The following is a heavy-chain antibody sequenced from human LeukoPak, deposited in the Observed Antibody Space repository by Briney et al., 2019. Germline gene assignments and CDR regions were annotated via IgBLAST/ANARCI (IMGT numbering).Heavy chain of an antibody. V-gene: IGHV4-61*01. CDR2: IYYSGST. CDR3: AGGIAAAERIDY. D-gene: IGHD6-13*01. J-gene: IGHJ4*02. Sequence: SETLSLTRTVSGGAVSSGSYYWSWIRQPPGKGLEWIGYIYYSGSTNYNPSLKSRVTISVDTSKNQFSLKLSSVTAADTAVYYCAGGIAAAERIDYWGQGTLVTVSS. CDR1: GGAVSSGSYY.